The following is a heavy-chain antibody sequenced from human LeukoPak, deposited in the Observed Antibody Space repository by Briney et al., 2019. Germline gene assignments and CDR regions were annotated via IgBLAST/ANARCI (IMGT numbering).Heavy chain of an antibody. Sequence: GGSLRLSCAASGFTFNYYALSWVRQAPGKGLQWVSAISGSGSSTYHADSVQGRFTTSRDNSKNTLYLHMVSLRAEDTAIYYCAKQRRASVVPSTLDYWGQGTLVTVSS. D-gene: IGHD2-2*01. CDR1: GFTFNYYA. CDR3: AKQRRASVVPSTLDY. V-gene: IGHV3-23*01. J-gene: IGHJ4*02. CDR2: ISGSGSST.